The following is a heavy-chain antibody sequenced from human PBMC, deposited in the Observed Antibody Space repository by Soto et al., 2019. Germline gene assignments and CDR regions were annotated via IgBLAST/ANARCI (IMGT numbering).Heavy chain of an antibody. CDR1: GGSISSGGYS. CDR2: IYHSGST. J-gene: IGHJ5*02. V-gene: IGHV4-30-2*01. Sequence: SETLSLTCAVSGGSISSGGYSWSWIRQPPGKGLEWIGYIYHSGSTYYNPSLKSRVTISVDTSKNQFSLKLSSVTAADTAVYYCARVRGSSWYKAQNWFDPWGQGTLVTVSS. D-gene: IGHD6-13*01. CDR3: ARVRGSSWYKAQNWFDP.